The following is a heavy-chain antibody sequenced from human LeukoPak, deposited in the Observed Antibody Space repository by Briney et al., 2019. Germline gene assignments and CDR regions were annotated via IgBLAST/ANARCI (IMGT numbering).Heavy chain of an antibody. J-gene: IGHJ6*03. D-gene: IGHD1-14*01. CDR1: GFSLSSSGVG. V-gene: IGHV2-5*01. CDR2: IYRNDDK. Sequence: SGPTLVNPTQTLTLTCTFSGFSLSSSGVGVGWIRQPPGKALEWLALIYRNDDKRYSPSLKSRLIITKDTSKNQVVLTMTNMDPVDTATYYCAHRLSVATGDYMDVWGKGTTVTVSS. CDR3: AHRLSVATGDYMDV.